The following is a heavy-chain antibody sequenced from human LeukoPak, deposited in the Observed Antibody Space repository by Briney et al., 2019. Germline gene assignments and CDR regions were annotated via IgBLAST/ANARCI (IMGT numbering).Heavy chain of an antibody. V-gene: IGHV4-34*01. CDR1: GGSFSGYY. CDR3: ARLRDRQWPYDY. J-gene: IGHJ4*02. CDR2: INHSGST. D-gene: IGHD6-19*01. Sequence: SETLSLTCAVYGGSFSGYYWSWIRQPPWKGLEWIGEINHSGSTNYNPSLKSRVTISVDKSKNQFSPKLSSVTAADTAVYYCARLRDRQWPYDYWGQGTLVTVSS.